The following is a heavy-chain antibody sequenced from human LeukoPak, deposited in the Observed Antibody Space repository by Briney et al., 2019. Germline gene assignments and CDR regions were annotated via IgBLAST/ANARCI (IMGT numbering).Heavy chain of an antibody. Sequence: PSETLSLTCTVSGGSISIYYWSWIRQPPGKGLEWIGYIYYSGSTNYNPSLKSRVTISVDTSKNQFSLKLSSVTAADTAVYYCARGLGPVSYWGQGTLVTVSS. CDR2: IYYSGST. D-gene: IGHD3-9*01. CDR1: GGSISIYY. J-gene: IGHJ4*02. CDR3: ARGLGPVSY. V-gene: IGHV4-59*01.